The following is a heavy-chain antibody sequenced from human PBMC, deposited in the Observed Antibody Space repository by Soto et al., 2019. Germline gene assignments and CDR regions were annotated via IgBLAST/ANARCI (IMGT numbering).Heavy chain of an antibody. V-gene: IGHV1-69*01. J-gene: IGHJ6*02. D-gene: IGHD2-21*02. CDR2: IIPMFGTA. CDR3: ARDDATYCGGDCYRYFFYGLDV. Sequence: QVQLVQSGAEVKKPGSSVKISCKASGGTFINHAFSWVRQAPGQGLEWMGGIIPMFGTADYSQKFQGRVTITADESTTTAHMELSSLRSDDSAVYYCARDDATYCGGDCYRYFFYGLDVWAKGPRSPSP. CDR1: GGTFINHA.